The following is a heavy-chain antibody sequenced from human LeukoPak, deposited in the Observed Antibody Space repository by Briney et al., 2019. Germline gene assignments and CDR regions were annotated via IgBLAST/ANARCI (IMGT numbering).Heavy chain of an antibody. CDR1: GGSISSYY. CDR3: ARGLIPLSLEEGFGELSPPHAFGI. CDR2: IYTSGST. D-gene: IGHD3-10*01. V-gene: IGHV4-4*07. Sequence: NPSETLSLTCTVSGGSISSYYWSWIRQPAGKGLEWIGRIYTSGSTNYNPSLKSRVTMSVDTSKNQFSLKLSSVTAADTAVYYCARGLIPLSLEEGFGELSPPHAFGIWGQGTMVTVSS. J-gene: IGHJ3*02.